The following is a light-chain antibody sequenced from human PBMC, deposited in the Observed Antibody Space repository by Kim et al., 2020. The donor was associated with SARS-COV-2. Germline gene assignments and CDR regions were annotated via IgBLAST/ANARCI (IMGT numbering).Light chain of an antibody. CDR2: GNN. Sequence: GQRITLSRSGSSSTIGNNYVSWSQALPGSAPNLVIYGNNQRPSGVPDRFSGSKSGTSASLAISGFRSEDGADYYCAAWDDRLRGVVFGGGTQLTVL. V-gene: IGLV1-47*01. J-gene: IGLJ3*02. CDR1: SSTIGNNY. CDR3: AAWDDRLRGVV.